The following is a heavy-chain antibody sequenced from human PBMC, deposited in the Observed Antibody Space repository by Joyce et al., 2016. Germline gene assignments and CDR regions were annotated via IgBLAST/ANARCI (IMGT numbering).Heavy chain of an antibody. D-gene: IGHD6-13*01. V-gene: IGHV4-59*01. Sequence: QVQLQESGPGLVKPSETLSLTCTVAGGSISYYYWNWIRQSPGKGLEWLGSIYYPGSTNHPSSLSRRVTMSVDTSKNQFSLELTSVTAADTALYYCARSNPNLKLTRVSHAWFDPWGQGTLVTVSS. CDR1: GGSISYYY. CDR3: ARSNPNLKLTRVSHAWFDP. CDR2: IYYPGST. J-gene: IGHJ5*02.